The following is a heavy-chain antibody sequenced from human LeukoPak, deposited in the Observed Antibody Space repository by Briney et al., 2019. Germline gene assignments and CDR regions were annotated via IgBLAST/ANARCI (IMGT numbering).Heavy chain of an antibody. CDR2: VDPNSGGT. Sequence: ASVKVSCKASGYTFTGSIMHWLRQAPGQGLEWMGWVDPNSGGTNYAQKFQGRVTMTRDTSITTAYMELSRLRSDDTAVYYCARTGGHDYWGQETLVTVSS. V-gene: IGHV1-2*02. CDR1: GYTFTGSI. CDR3: ARTGGHDY. J-gene: IGHJ4*02. D-gene: IGHD2-8*02.